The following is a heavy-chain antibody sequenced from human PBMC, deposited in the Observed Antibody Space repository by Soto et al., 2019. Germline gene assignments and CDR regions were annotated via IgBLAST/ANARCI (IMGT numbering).Heavy chain of an antibody. V-gene: IGHV4-34*10. CDR1: GGRFSGFY. CDR3: ARFRPGPAALFDKD. D-gene: IGHD2-2*01. J-gene: IGHJ4*02. CDR2: INDSGST. Sequence: XASLSLPCAVYGGRFSGFYWSWIRQPPGKGLEWIGEINDSGSTNYNPSLKSRVTLSVDTSKNQFSLKLSSMTAADTAVYYCARFRPGPAALFDKDCGQRILVTVPS.